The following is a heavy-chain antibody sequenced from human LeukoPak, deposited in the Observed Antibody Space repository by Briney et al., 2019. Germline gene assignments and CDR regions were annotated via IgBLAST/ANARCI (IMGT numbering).Heavy chain of an antibody. CDR2: INHSGST. Sequence: PSETLSLTCAVYGGSFSGYYWSWIRQPPGKGLEWIGEINHSGSTNYNPSLKSRVTISVDTSKNQFSLKLSSVTAADTAVYYCAGRRQIIAAAAPGWFDPWGQGTLVTVSS. J-gene: IGHJ5*02. D-gene: IGHD6-13*01. V-gene: IGHV4-34*01. CDR3: AGRRQIIAAAAPGWFDP. CDR1: GGSFSGYY.